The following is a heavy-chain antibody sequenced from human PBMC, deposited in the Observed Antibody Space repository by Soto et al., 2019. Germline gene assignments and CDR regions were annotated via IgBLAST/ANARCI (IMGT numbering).Heavy chain of an antibody. CDR3: GRAPGVDIDRDSLDM. D-gene: IGHD2-15*01. J-gene: IGHJ3*02. Sequence: QAQLVQSGAEVKKPSASVRVSCKTSGYTFSSFGMSCVRQAPGKGLEWMGWISGDNGNTKYAPNAPGRVTVATDSLTSTGNMELRSLRADDTAVYFLGRAPGVDIDRDSLDMWGHGTMVTVSS. CDR1: GYTFSSFG. V-gene: IGHV1-18*01. CDR2: ISGDNGNT.